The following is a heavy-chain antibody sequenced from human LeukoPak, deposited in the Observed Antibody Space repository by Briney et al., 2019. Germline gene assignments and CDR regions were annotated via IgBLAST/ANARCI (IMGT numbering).Heavy chain of an antibody. CDR2: IKQDGSEK. V-gene: IGHV3-7*03. D-gene: IGHD3-3*01. J-gene: IGHJ3*02. Sequence: GGSLRLSCAASGFTFSSYWMSWVRQAPGKGLEWVANIKQDGSEKYYVDSVKGRFTISRDNAKNSLYLQMNSLRAEDTAVYYCDLHIRTLPAYYDFWSGYNDAFDIWGQGTMVTVSS. CDR1: GFTFSSYW. CDR3: DLHIRTLPAYYDFWSGYNDAFDI.